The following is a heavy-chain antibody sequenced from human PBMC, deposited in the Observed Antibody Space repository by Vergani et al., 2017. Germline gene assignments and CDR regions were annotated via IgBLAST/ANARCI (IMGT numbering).Heavy chain of an antibody. CDR2: IYPGDSDT. J-gene: IGHJ4*02. CDR1: GYSLTSYC. Sequence: EVQLVHSGAEVQKPGVSLKILCKGSGYSLTSYCIGCVRQMPGKGLGWMGIIYPGDSDTRYSPSFQAQVTIPADKSISTAYLQWSSLKASDTAMYYCARREYSGYDPLDYWGQGTLVTVSS. V-gene: IGHV5-51*01. D-gene: IGHD5-12*01. CDR3: ARREYSGYDPLDY.